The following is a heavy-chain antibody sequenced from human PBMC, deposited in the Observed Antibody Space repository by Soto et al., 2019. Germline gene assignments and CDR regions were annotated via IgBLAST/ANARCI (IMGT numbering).Heavy chain of an antibody. CDR2: MNPNSGNT. V-gene: IGHV1-8*02. Sequence: ASVKVSCKASGYTFTSYGINWVRQATGQGLEWMGWMNPNSGNTGYAQKFQGRVTMTRNTSISTAYMELSSLRSEDTAVYYCARAGRTYYYDSSGYYYWFDPWGQGTLVTVSS. CDR1: GYTFTSYG. D-gene: IGHD3-22*01. J-gene: IGHJ5*02. CDR3: ARAGRTYYYDSSGYYYWFDP.